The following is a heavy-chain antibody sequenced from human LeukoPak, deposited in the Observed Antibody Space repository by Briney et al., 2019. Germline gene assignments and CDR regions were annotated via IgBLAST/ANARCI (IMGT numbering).Heavy chain of an antibody. V-gene: IGHV3-30*18. CDR1: GFTFSSYG. Sequence: PGRSLRLSCTASGFTFSSYGMHWVRQAPGKGLEWVAVISYDGSNKDYADSVKGRFTTSRDDSKNTLYLQMNSLRVEDTAVYYCAKEGDYYGMDVWGQGTTVTVSS. CDR2: ISYDGSNK. D-gene: IGHD1-26*01. CDR3: AKEGDYYGMDV. J-gene: IGHJ6*02.